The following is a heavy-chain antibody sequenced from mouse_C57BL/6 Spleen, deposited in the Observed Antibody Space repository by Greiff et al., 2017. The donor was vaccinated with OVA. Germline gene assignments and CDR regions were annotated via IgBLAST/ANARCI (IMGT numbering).Heavy chain of an antibody. J-gene: IGHJ3*01. Sequence: EVHLVESGPELVKPGASVKMSCKASGYTFTDYNMHWVKQSHGKSLEWIGYINPNNGGTGYNQKFKGKATLTVNKSSSTAYMELRSLTSEDSAVYYCARDDGYYVAWFAYWGQGTLVTVSA. V-gene: IGHV1-22*01. CDR2: INPNNGGT. D-gene: IGHD2-3*01. CDR1: GYTFTDYN. CDR3: ARDDGYYVAWFAY.